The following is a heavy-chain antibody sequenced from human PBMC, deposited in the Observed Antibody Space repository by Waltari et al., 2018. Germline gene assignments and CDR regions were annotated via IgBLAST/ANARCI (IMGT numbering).Heavy chain of an antibody. CDR1: GGSISSGGYY. D-gene: IGHD3-9*01. CDR3: ARGYYDILTGYYNAFDI. CDR2: IYYSGST. Sequence: QVQLQESGPGLVKPSQTLSLTCTVSGGSISSGGYYWSWIRQHSGKGLEWIGYIYYSGSTYYNPSLKSRVTISVDTSKNQFSLKLSSVTAADTAVYYCARGYYDILTGYYNAFDIWGQGTMVTVSS. V-gene: IGHV4-31*03. J-gene: IGHJ3*02.